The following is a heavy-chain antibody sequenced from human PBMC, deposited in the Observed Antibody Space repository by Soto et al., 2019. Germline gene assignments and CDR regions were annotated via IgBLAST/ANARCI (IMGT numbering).Heavy chain of an antibody. CDR1: GFIFTNYA. D-gene: IGHD5-12*01. J-gene: IGHJ3*01. V-gene: IGHV3-23*01. CDR3: VSAGRGSFDF. Sequence: GGSLRLSCAASGFIFTNYAMNWVRQAPGKGLEWVSVIGGRGNSAYYADSVQGRFTISRDNSKNTLSLQMRSLTDDDTAIYYCVSAGRGSFDFWGRGTMVTVSS. CDR2: IGGRGNSA.